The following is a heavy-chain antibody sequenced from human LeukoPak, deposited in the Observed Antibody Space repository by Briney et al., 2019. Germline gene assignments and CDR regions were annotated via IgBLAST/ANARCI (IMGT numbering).Heavy chain of an antibody. Sequence: GASVNVSCKASGYTFTGYYKHWVRQAPGPGLEWMGWINPNSGGTNYAQKFQGRVTMTRDTSISTDYMELSRLRSDDTAVYYCARMVYDSSGSYDYWGQGTLVTVSS. CDR3: ARMVYDSSGSYDY. D-gene: IGHD3-22*01. J-gene: IGHJ4*02. CDR1: GYTFTGYY. CDR2: INPNSGGT. V-gene: IGHV1-2*02.